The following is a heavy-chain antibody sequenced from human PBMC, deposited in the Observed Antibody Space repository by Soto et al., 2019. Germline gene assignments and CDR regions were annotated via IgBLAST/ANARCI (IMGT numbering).Heavy chain of an antibody. CDR3: ARDFNIVVVVAATPGGY. D-gene: IGHD2-15*01. V-gene: IGHV1-18*01. CDR1: GFTFTNYG. CDR2: ISAYDGNT. Sequence: QVQLVQSGAEVKKPGASVKVSCKASGFTFTNYGFSWVRQAPGQGLEWMGWISAYDGNTNYAQNFQGRVTMTTDTSTSTAYMELGSLRSDDTAVDYCARDFNIVVVVAATPGGYWGQGTLVTVSS. J-gene: IGHJ4*02.